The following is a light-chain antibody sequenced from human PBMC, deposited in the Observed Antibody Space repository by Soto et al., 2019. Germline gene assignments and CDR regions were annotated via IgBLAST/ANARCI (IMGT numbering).Light chain of an antibody. Sequence: SVLTQPASVSGSPGQSITISCAGTRDDIGAYDYVSWYQQHPGHAPKLLVYEVTTRPSGVSDRFSGSKSGNTASLTISGLQAEDEADYYCNSYTNSSAVVFGGGTKVTVL. V-gene: IGLV2-14*01. CDR3: NSYTNSSAVV. CDR2: EVT. CDR1: RDDIGAYDY. J-gene: IGLJ2*01.